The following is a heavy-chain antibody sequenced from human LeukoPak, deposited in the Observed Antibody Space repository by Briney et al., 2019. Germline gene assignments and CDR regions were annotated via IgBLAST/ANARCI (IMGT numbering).Heavy chain of an antibody. D-gene: IGHD2-15*01. J-gene: IGHJ4*02. Sequence: PGGSLRLSCAASGFPVSSNYMSWVRQAPGKGREWVPVIYSGGSTYYADSVKGRFTISRDNSKNTLYLQMNSLRAEDTAVYYCARAGLYCSGGSCYHFDYWGQGTLVTVSS. CDR2: IYSGGST. CDR1: GFPVSSNY. CDR3: ARAGLYCSGGSCYHFDY. V-gene: IGHV3-53*01.